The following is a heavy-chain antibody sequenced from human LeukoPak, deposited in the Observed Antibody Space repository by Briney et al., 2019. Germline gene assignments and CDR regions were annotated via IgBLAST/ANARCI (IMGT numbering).Heavy chain of an antibody. CDR3: ARDPDSGSYGAFYYYGMDV. Sequence: GGSLRLSCAASGFTFSSYALHWVRQAPNKGLEWVAIVSYDGSIKYYADSVKGRFTISRDNSKNTLYLQMYSLRAEDTAVYYCARDPDSGSYGAFYYYGMDVWGQGTTVTVSS. CDR1: GFTFSSYA. V-gene: IGHV3-30-3*01. D-gene: IGHD1-26*01. CDR2: VSYDGSIK. J-gene: IGHJ6*02.